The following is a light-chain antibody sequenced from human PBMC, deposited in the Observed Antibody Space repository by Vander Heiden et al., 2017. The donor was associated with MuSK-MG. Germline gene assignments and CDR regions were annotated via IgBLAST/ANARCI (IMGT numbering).Light chain of an antibody. Sequence: DIQMTQSPSTLSASVGDRVTIPCRASQSISSWLAWYQQKPGKAPKLLIYKASSLESGVPSRFSGSGSGTEFTLTISSLQPDDFATYYCQQDNSYPATFGQGTKVEIK. V-gene: IGKV1-5*03. CDR2: KAS. CDR1: QSISSW. CDR3: QQDNSYPAT. J-gene: IGKJ1*01.